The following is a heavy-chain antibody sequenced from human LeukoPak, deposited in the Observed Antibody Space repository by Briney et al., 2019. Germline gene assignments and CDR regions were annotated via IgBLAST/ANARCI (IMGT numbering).Heavy chain of an antibody. CDR3: ARESHVTREDY. V-gene: IGHV1-18*01. J-gene: IGHJ4*02. D-gene: IGHD3-10*01. CDR2: ISANDGNT. Sequence: GASVKVSCKASGYTFTSYGISWVRQAPGQGLEWMGWISANDGNTEYPQKLQGRVTMTTGTSTSTAYMELRSLRSDDTAVYYCARESHVTREDYWGQGTLVTVSS. CDR1: GYTFTSYG.